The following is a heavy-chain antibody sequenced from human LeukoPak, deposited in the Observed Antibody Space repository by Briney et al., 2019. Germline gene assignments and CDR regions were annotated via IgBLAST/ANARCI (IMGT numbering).Heavy chain of an antibody. V-gene: IGHV5-51*01. Sequence: GDSLKISCKGSGYRFTNYWIVWVRQMPGKGLEWMGIIYPGDSDTRYSPSFQGQVTISADKSINTAYVQWSSLKASDTAMYYCARVEFHSDTSGHYANVFEDWGQGTLVTVSS. CDR2: IYPGDSDT. CDR3: ARVEFHSDTSGHYANVFED. J-gene: IGHJ4*02. CDR1: GYRFTNYW. D-gene: IGHD3-22*01.